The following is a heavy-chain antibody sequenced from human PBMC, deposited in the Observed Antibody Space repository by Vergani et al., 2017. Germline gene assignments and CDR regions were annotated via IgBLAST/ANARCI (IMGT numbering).Heavy chain of an antibody. J-gene: IGHJ6*02. Sequence: QVQLVQSGAEVKKPGASVKVSCKASGYTFTGYYMHWVRQAPGQGLEWMGGIIPIFGTANYAQKFQGRVTITADESTSTAYMELSSLRSEDTAVYYCAKGQKYYYYYGMDVWGQGTTVTVSS. CDR1: GYTFTGYY. CDR3: AKGQKYYYYYGMDV. V-gene: IGHV1-69*01. CDR2: IIPIFGTA.